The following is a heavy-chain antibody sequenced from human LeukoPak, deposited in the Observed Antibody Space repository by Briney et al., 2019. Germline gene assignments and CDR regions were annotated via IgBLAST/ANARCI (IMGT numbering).Heavy chain of an antibody. CDR2: IYYSGST. D-gene: IGHD3-10*01. CDR1: GGSISSYY. CDR3: ARGYFGSGSYYNLEY. Sequence: SETLSLTCTVSGGSISSYYWSWIRQPPGKGLEWIGYIYYSGSTNYNPSLKSRVTISVDTSKNQFSLKLSSVTAADTAVYYCARGYFGSGSYYNLEYWGQGTLVTVSS. J-gene: IGHJ4*02. V-gene: IGHV4-59*01.